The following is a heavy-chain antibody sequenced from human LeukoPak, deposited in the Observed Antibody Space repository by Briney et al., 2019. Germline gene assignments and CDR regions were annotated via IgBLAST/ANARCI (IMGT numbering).Heavy chain of an antibody. CDR2: ISSSGSTI. CDR1: GFSFSTYS. J-gene: IGHJ4*02. D-gene: IGHD2-2*01. V-gene: IGHV3-48*01. Sequence: PGGSLRLSCAASGFSFSTYSMNWVRQAPGKGLEWVSYISSSGSTIYYAESVKGRFTISRDNSKNTLYLQMNSLRADDTAVYYCAKSWCETICYGIYDWGQGTLVTVS. CDR3: AKSWCETICYGIYD.